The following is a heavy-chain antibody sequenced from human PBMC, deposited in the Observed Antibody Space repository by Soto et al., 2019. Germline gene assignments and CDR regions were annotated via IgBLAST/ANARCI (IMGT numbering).Heavy chain of an antibody. CDR2: IKEDGNVK. V-gene: IGHV3-7*01. CDR1: GFTFSRFW. Sequence: EVQLVESGGGLVQPGGSLRVSCAASGFTFSRFWLSWVRQAPGKGLEWVANIKEDGNVKYYVDSVRGRFTISRANAKNSLYLQMDSLRAEDTAVYYCARAYYDHLWGSYRFDYWGQGTLVTVSS. D-gene: IGHD3-16*02. CDR3: ARAYYDHLWGSYRFDY. J-gene: IGHJ4*02.